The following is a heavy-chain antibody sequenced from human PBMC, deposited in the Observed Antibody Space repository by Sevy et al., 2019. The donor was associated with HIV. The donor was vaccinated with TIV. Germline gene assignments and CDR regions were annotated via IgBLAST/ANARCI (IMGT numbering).Heavy chain of an antibody. D-gene: IGHD3-16*02. J-gene: IGHJ5*02. V-gene: IGHV4-34*01. CDR3: ARGYYDYVWGSYRRDTNWFDP. Sequence: SETLSLTCAVYGGSFSGYYWSWIRQPPRKGLEWIGEINHSGSTNYNPSLKSRVTISVDTSKNQFSLKLSSVTAADTAVYYCARGYYDYVWGSYRRDTNWFDPWGQGTLVTVSS. CDR1: GGSFSGYY. CDR2: INHSGST.